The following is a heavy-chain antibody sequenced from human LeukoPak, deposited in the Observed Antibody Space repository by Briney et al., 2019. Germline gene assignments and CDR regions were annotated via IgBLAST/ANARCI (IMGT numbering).Heavy chain of an antibody. Sequence: GGSLRLSCAASGFTFSRYAMSWVRQAPGEGLEWVSAISGCGGSTYYADSVKGRFTISRDNSKNTLYLQMNSLRAEDTAVYYCAKYEVTAARPWFDYWVQGTLVTVSS. V-gene: IGHV3-23*01. J-gene: IGHJ4*02. CDR2: ISGCGGST. CDR1: GFTFSRYA. CDR3: AKYEVTAARPWFDY. D-gene: IGHD2-2*01.